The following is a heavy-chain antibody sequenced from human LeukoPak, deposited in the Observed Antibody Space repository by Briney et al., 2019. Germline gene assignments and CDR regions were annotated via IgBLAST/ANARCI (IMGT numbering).Heavy chain of an antibody. V-gene: IGHV3-23*01. CDR3: ARAAMVRGVDYFDY. CDR2: ISSSGGAT. J-gene: IGHJ4*02. D-gene: IGHD3-10*01. CDR1: GFTFSSYS. Sequence: GGSLRLSCAASGFTFSSYSMSWARQAPGKGLEWVSVISSSGGATYYADSVKGRFTISRDNSKNTLYLQMNSLKAEDTAIYYCARAAMVRGVDYFDYWGQGTLVTVSS.